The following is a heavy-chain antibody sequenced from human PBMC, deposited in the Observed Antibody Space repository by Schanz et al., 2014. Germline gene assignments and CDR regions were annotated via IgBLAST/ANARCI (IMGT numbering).Heavy chain of an antibody. CDR3: ARDGVDAAAGGNY. J-gene: IGHJ4*02. V-gene: IGHV1-46*03. CDR2: INPSGGST. D-gene: IGHD6-13*01. Sequence: QVQLVQSGAEVKKPGSSMKVSCKLSGGTFSSYTISWMRQAPGQGLEWMGMINPSGGSTTYAQKFQGRVTMTRDTSTSTVYMELSSLRSEDTAVYYCARDGVDAAAGGNYWGQGTLVTVSS. CDR1: GGTFSSYT.